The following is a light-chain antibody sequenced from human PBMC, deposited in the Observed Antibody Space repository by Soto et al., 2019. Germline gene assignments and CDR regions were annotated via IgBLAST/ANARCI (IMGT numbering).Light chain of an antibody. V-gene: IGLV4-69*01. CDR2: LNSDGSH. J-gene: IGLJ7*01. CDR3: QTWGTGIAV. CDR1: SGHSSYA. Sequence: QSVLTQSPSASASLGASVKLTCTLSSGHSSYAIACHQQQPEKGPRYLMKLNSDGSHSKGDGIPDRFSGSSSGAERYLTISSLQSEDEADYYCQTWGTGIAVFGGGTQLTVL.